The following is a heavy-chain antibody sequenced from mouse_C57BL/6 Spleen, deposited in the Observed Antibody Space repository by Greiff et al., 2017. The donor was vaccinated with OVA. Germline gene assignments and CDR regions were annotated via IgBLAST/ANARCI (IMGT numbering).Heavy chain of an antibody. CDR1: GFSLTSYG. Sequence: VKLVESGPGLVAPSQSLSITCTVSGFSLTSYGVSWVRQPPGKGLEWLGVIWGDGSTNYHSALISRLSTSKDNSKTQVSLKLNSLQTDDTATYYCAINWDGYFDVWGTGTTVTVSS. D-gene: IGHD4-1*01. J-gene: IGHJ1*03. V-gene: IGHV2-3*01. CDR3: AINWDGYFDV. CDR2: IWGDGST.